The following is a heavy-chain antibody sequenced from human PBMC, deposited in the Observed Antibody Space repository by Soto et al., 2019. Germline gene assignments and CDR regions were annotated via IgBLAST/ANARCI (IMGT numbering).Heavy chain of an antibody. CDR2: MHHSGIT. V-gene: IGHV4-38-2*01. CDR3: ARSMYSTSAQLYYGMDV. CDR1: GYSIRSGYF. Sequence: SETLSLTCAVSGYSIRSGYFWGWIRQPPGKGLEWIGSMHHSGITYYNLSLKSRVTISVDTSKNQLSLKLSSATAADTAVYYCARSMYSTSAQLYYGMDVWGQGTTVTVSS. J-gene: IGHJ6*02. D-gene: IGHD6-6*01.